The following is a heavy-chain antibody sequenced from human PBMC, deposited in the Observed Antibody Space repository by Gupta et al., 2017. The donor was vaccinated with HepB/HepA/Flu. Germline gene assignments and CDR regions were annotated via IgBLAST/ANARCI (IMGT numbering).Heavy chain of an antibody. CDR3: TTGGGEFGVDY. Sequence: DVELVEPGGGSVRPGGSLRLLCGVSGLTFANAWLNWVRQAPGKGLEWVGRIKSKPAGGSIDDAAPVRDSFIMSRDEAKNTLYLHMSRMKIDDTAVYYCTTGGGEFGVDYWGQGTLLTVSS. CDR2: IKSKPAGGSI. D-gene: IGHD3-16*01. CDR1: GLTFANAW. J-gene: IGHJ4*02. V-gene: IGHV3-15*01.